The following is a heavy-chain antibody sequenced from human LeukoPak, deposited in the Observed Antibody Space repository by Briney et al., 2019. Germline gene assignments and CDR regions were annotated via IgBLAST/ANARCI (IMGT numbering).Heavy chain of an antibody. J-gene: IGHJ6*03. Sequence: SETLSLTCAVYGGSFSGYYWSWIRQPPGKRLEWIGEINHSGSTNYNPSLKSRVTISVDTSKNQFSLKLSSVTAADTAVYYCARCGKKNYDFWSGHYYYYMDVWGKGTTLTVSS. V-gene: IGHV4-34*01. D-gene: IGHD3-3*01. CDR2: INHSGST. CDR3: ARCGKKNYDFWSGHYYYYMDV. CDR1: GGSFSGYY.